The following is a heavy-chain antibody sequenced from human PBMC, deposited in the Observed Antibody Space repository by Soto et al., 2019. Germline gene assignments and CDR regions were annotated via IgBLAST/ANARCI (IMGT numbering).Heavy chain of an antibody. J-gene: IGHJ6*02. D-gene: IGHD6-6*01. V-gene: IGHV4-34*01. CDR2: INHSGST. CDR3: ARTISSSSNPYYYYYGMDV. CDR1: GGSFSGYY. Sequence: SETLSLTCAVYGGSFSGYYWSWIRQPPGKGLEWIGEINHSGSTNYNPSLKSRVTISVDTSKNQFPLKLSSVTAADTAVYYCARTISSSSNPYYYYYGMDVWGQGTTVTVSS.